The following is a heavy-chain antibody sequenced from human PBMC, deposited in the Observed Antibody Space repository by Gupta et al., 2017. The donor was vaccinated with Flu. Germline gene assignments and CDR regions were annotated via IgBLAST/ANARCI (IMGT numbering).Heavy chain of an antibody. CDR1: GYTFTTYG. J-gene: IGHJ4*02. CDR3: ARSYDTDGLDH. V-gene: IGHV1-18*01. D-gene: IGHD3-3*01. Sequence: QVQLIQSAAEMKKPGASVKVSCKTSGYTFTTYGITWVRQAPGQGLEWMGWISVYNGNTEYAQNIQGRFTLTRDTSTSTAYMELRNLRSDDTAVYYCARSYDTDGLDHWGQGTLINVSS. CDR2: ISVYNGNT.